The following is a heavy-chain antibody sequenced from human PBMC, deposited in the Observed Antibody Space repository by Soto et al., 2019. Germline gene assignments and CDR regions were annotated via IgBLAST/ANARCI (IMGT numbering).Heavy chain of an antibody. CDR1: GGTFSSYA. CDR2: IIPLLNTP. J-gene: IGHJ6*02. D-gene: IGHD6-6*01. Sequence: QVQLVQSGAEVKKPGSSVKVSCRASGGTFSSYAVSWVRQAPGQGLEWMGVIIPLLNTPKYVQKFQGRVTITADDSATTAYMELSSLRSEDTAGYYCARESSSPNYYYYGMDVWGQGTTVTVSS. CDR3: ARESSSPNYYYYGMDV. V-gene: IGHV1-69*01.